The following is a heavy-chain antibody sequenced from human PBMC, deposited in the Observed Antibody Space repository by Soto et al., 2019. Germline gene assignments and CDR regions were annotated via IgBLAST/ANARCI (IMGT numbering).Heavy chain of an antibody. CDR1: GFTFSSYG. V-gene: IGHV3-30*18. D-gene: IGHD3-10*01. J-gene: IGHJ6*02. Sequence: PGGSLRLSCAASGFTFSSYGMHWVRQAPGKGLEWVAVISYDGSNKYYADSVKGRFTISRDSSKNTLYLEMNSPRPEDTAVYYCAKGEYYYGSGSPYYGMDVWGRGTTVTVSS. CDR2: ISYDGSNK. CDR3: AKGEYYYGSGSPYYGMDV.